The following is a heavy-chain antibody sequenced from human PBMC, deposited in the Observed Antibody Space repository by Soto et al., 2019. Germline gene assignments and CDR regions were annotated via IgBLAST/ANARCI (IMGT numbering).Heavy chain of an antibody. CDR2: ILHSGST. J-gene: IGHJ6*01. CDR1: GGSVSISTYY. D-gene: IGHD2-15*01. V-gene: IGHV4-39*01. CDR3: ATLLAALYFYG. Sequence: SETLSLPCSVSGGSVSISTYYWAWVRQTPGKGLEWLGSILHSGSTYYNPSLKSRLTLSVDTSEDQFSLNLSSFTATDTCVYYCATLLAALYFYG.